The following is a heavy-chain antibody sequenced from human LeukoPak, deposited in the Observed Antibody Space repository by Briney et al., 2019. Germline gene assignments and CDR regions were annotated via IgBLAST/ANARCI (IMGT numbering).Heavy chain of an antibody. CDR1: GGSISSYY. Sequence: SETLSLTCTVSGGSISSYYWSWIRQPPGKGLEWIGYIYYSGSTNYNPSLKSRVTISVDTSKNQFSLKLSSVTAADTAVYYCAREYAGYHDSSGYYYWVLDYWGQGTLVTVSS. V-gene: IGHV4-59*01. J-gene: IGHJ4*02. CDR3: AREYAGYHDSSGYYYWVLDY. D-gene: IGHD3-22*01. CDR2: IYYSGST.